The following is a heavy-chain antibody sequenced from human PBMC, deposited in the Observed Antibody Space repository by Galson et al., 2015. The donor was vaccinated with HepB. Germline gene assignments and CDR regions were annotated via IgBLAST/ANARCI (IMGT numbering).Heavy chain of an antibody. CDR2: INPNSGDT. CDR3: AKVARNARSGYFAS. J-gene: IGHJ4*02. V-gene: IGHV1-2*02. D-gene: IGHD3-22*01. CDR1: GYTFTGYY. Sequence: SVKVSCKAFGYTFTGYYMHWVRQAPGQGLGWMGWINPNSGDTIYSQMLQGRVTMTRDRSLSTAYMELSSLRSDDTAVYFCAKVARNARSGYFASWGQGTLVTVSS.